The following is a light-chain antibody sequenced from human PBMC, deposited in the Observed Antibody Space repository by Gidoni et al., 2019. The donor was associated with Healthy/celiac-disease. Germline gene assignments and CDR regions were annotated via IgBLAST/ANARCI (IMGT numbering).Light chain of an antibody. CDR3: QQYGSSGLT. V-gene: IGKV3-20*01. Sequence: IVLSQSPGPLSLSPGERATLSCRASQSVSSSYLAWYQQKPGQAPRRLIYGASSKATGIPDRFSSSGSGTDFTRTISRLEPEDFAVYYCQQYGSSGLTFGGGTKVEIK. J-gene: IGKJ4*01. CDR2: GAS. CDR1: QSVSSSY.